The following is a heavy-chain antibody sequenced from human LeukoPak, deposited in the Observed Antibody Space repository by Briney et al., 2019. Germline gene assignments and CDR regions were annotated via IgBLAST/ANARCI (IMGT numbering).Heavy chain of an antibody. J-gene: IGHJ1*01. CDR2: IRYDGSNK. D-gene: IGHD2-15*01. CDR1: GFSFSTYG. V-gene: IGHV3-30*02. Sequence: GGSLRLSCAASGFSFSTYGMHWVRQAPGKGLEWVAFIRYDGSNKYYVDSVKGRFTISRDNSKNTLYLQMNSPRAEDTAVYYCAKGIIVTAGRAEYFQHWGQGTLVTVSS. CDR3: AKGIIVTAGRAEYFQH.